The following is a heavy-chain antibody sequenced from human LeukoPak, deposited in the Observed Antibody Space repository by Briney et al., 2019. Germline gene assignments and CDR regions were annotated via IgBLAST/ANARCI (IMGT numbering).Heavy chain of an antibody. V-gene: IGHV3-15*01. J-gene: IGHJ4*02. CDR3: ATGRSGYFDS. Sequence: GGSLRLSCAASGLTLSNAWMTWVRQAPGKGLEWVARIKSKTDGGIKDYAAPVKGTFNISRDDSENTVYLQMNSLKIEDTAGYYCATGRSGYFDSWGQGTLVFVSS. CDR2: IKSKTDGGIK. CDR1: GLTLSNAW.